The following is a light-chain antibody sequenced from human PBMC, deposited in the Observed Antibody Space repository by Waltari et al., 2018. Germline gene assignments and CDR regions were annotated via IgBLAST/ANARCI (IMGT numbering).Light chain of an antibody. CDR1: SSNVGSNT. V-gene: IGLV1-44*01. CDR3: ATWDANLNAL. J-gene: IGLJ3*02. CDR2: DNN. Sequence: QSELTQPPSASGTPGQTVTISCSGSSSNVGSNTVNWYQQLPGTAPKLLIYDNNQRPLGVPDRFSGSKSGTSASLAISGLQSEDEAAYYCATWDANLNALFGGGTKLTVL.